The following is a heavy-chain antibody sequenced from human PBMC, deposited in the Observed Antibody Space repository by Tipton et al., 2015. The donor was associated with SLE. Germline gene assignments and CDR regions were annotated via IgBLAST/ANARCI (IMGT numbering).Heavy chain of an antibody. D-gene: IGHD4-17*01. CDR3: ARDRDYGDTGGFDY. Sequence: LRLSCTVSGGSISSYYWSWIRQPPGKGLEWIGYIYYSGSTYHNPSLKSRVTISVDTSKNQFSLKLSSVTAADTAVYYCARDRDYGDTGGFDYWGQGTLVTVSS. CDR1: GGSISSYY. J-gene: IGHJ4*02. CDR2: IYYSGST. V-gene: IGHV4-59*12.